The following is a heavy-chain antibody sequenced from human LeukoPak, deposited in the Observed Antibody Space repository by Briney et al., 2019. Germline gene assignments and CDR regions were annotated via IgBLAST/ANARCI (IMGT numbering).Heavy chain of an antibody. V-gene: IGHV5-51*01. CDR1: GYSFTSYW. J-gene: IGHJ4*02. D-gene: IGHD3-9*01. CDR2: IYPGDSDT. CDR3: ARGRFANKKLRYFDWSYYFDY. Sequence: GESLKISCKGSGYSFTSYWIGWVRQMPGKGLEWMGIIYPGDSDTRYSPSFQGQVTISADKSISTAYLQWSSLKASDTAMYYCARGRFANKKLRYFDWSYYFDYWGQGTLVTVSS.